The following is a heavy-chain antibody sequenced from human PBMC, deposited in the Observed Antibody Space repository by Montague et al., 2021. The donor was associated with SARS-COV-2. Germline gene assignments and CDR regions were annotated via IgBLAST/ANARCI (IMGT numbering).Heavy chain of an antibody. CDR1: GSSVRSYY. CDR3: ARDNTVTTFGGPYYIDS. V-gene: IGHV4-59*02. Sequence: SETLSLTCIVSGSSVRSYYWSWIRQPPGKGLEWIGYIYDSGSTNYNPCXKSRVTISVDTFKNQFSLKLSSVTAADTAVYYCARDNTVTTFGGPYYIDSWGQGTLVTVSA. CDR2: IYDSGST. J-gene: IGHJ4*02. D-gene: IGHD4-17*01.